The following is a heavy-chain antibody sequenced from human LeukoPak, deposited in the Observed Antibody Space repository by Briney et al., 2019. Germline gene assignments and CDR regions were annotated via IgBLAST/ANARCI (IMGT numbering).Heavy chain of an antibody. Sequence: GKSLRLSCAGSGFTFSGYGMHWVRQAPGKGLEWVTGIAYDGSRKHYADSVKGRFTISRDNAKSSLYLQMNSLRDEDTAVYYCAETTVVTGYWYFDLWGRGTLVTVSS. CDR1: GFTFSGYG. D-gene: IGHD4-23*01. V-gene: IGHV3-33*05. CDR2: IAYDGSRK. J-gene: IGHJ2*01. CDR3: AETTVVTGYWYFDL.